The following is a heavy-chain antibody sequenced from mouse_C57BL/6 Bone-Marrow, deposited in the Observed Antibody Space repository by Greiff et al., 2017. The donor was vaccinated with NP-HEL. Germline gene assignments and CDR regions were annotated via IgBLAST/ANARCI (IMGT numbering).Heavy chain of an antibody. V-gene: IGHV7-3*01. Sequence: EVKLVESGGGLVQPGGSLSLSCAASGFTFTDYYMSWVRQPPGKALEWLGFIRNKANGYTTEYSASVKGRFNISRVNSQSILYLQMNALRAEDSATYYCARYPSDDYDAFHYCDYWGQGTTLTVSS. J-gene: IGHJ2*01. CDR2: IRNKANGYTT. CDR1: GFTFTDYY. D-gene: IGHD2-4*01. CDR3: ARYPSDDYDAFHYCDY.